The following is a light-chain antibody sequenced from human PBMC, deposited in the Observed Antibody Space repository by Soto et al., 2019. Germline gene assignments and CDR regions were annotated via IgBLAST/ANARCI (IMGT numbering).Light chain of an antibody. J-gene: IGKJ2*01. CDR1: QSISSW. CDR2: DAS. Sequence: DIQMTQSPSTLSASVGDRVTITCRASQSISSWLAWYQQKPGKAPTLLIYDASSLESGVPSRFSGSGSATEFSFPIISLQPDDFATSYCQQYNSYSLYTFGQGTKLEIK. CDR3: QQYNSYSLYT. V-gene: IGKV1-5*01.